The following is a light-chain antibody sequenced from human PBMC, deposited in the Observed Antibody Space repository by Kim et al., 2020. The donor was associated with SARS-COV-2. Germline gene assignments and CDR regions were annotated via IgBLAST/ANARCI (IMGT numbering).Light chain of an antibody. V-gene: IGLV10-54*01. CDR3: SAWDRSLRAWV. J-gene: IGLJ3*02. CDR1: SYNVGDLG. Sequence: RQTATLSRTANSYNVGDLGAAWLQQHQGHPPKPLSHRNHNRPSGISERFSVSRSGNTASLTITRLQPEDEADYYCSAWDRSLRAWVFGGGTQLTVL. CDR2: RNH.